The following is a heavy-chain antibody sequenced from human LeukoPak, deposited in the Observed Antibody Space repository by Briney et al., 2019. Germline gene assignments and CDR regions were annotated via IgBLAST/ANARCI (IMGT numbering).Heavy chain of an antibody. CDR3: AKERSFGTWLGDY. Sequence: GGSLKLSCAASGFTFSDYAMTWVRQAPGMGLEWVSAISGSGAGTYYADSVKGRFTISRDNSKNTLFLQMNSLRAEDTAVYYCAKERSFGTWLGDYWGQGTLVTVSS. CDR1: GFTFSDYA. V-gene: IGHV3-23*01. D-gene: IGHD2/OR15-2a*01. J-gene: IGHJ4*02. CDR2: ISGSGAGT.